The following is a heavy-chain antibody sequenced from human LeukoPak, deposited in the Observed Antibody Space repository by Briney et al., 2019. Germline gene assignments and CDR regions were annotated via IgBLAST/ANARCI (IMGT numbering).Heavy chain of an antibody. CDR1: GYTFTSYG. Sequence: ASVKVSCKASGYTFTSYGISWVRQAPGQGLEWMGWISAYNGDTNYAQKLQGRVTMTTDTSTSTAYMELRSLRSDDTAVYYCARDGSITGTTRSYYYMDVWGKGTTVTVSS. CDR3: ARDGSITGTTRSYYYMDV. D-gene: IGHD1-7*01. V-gene: IGHV1-18*01. CDR2: ISAYNGDT. J-gene: IGHJ6*03.